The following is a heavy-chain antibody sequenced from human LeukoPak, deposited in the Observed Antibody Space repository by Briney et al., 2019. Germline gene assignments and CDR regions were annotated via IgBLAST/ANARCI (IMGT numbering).Heavy chain of an antibody. V-gene: IGHV1-69*13. J-gene: IGHJ6*04. D-gene: IGHD5-18*01. CDR1: GGTFTSYA. CDR2: IIPIFGTA. Sequence: SVKVSCKASGGTFTSYAISWVRQAPGQGLEWMGGIIPIFGTANYAQKFQGRVTITADESTSTAYMELSSLRSEDTAVYYCARGLSPVDTATYYYYGMDVWGKGTTVTVSS. CDR3: ARGLSPVDTATYYYYGMDV.